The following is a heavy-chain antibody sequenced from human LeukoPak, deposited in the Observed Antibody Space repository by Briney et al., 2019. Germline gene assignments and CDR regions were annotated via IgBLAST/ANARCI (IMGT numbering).Heavy chain of an antibody. J-gene: IGHJ6*02. V-gene: IGHV3-74*01. CDR2: INSDGSGT. CDR1: GFTFSDFW. Sequence: PGGSLRLSCAASGFTFSDFWMHWVRQAPGKGLVWVSRINSDGSGTIYADSVKGRFTISRDNAKNTLYLQMNSLRAEDTAVYYCAVPRIGNYYGMDVWGQGTTVTVSS. CDR3: AVPRIGNYYGMDV. D-gene: IGHD3-10*01.